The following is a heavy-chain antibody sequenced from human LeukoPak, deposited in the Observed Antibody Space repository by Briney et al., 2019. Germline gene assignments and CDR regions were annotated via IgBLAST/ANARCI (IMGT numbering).Heavy chain of an antibody. Sequence: ASVKVSCKASGYSFSNSGINWVRQAPGQGLEWMGWISAYTGNTNYAQNFQGRITMTTDTSTSTAFMELRSLIFDDTAVYYCAREEFPLDPLDLWGQGTVVTVSS. J-gene: IGHJ3*01. V-gene: IGHV1-18*01. CDR2: ISAYTGNT. CDR1: GYSFSNSG. CDR3: AREEFPLDPLDL.